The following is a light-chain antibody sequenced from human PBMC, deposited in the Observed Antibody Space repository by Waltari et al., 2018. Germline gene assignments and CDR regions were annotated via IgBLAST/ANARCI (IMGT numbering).Light chain of an antibody. CDR3: QQYYTTPYT. Sequence: DIVMTQSPDSLAVSLGERATINCKSSQSVFYSSKNKNNLAWYQQKPGQPPKLLIYWASTRESGVPERFSGSGSGTDFTLTISSLQAEDVAVYYCQQYYTTPYTFGQGTKLEIK. J-gene: IGKJ2*01. CDR2: WAS. V-gene: IGKV4-1*01. CDR1: QSVFYSSKNKNN.